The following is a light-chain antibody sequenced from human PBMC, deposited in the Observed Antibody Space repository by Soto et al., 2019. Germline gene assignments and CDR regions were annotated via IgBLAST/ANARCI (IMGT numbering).Light chain of an antibody. CDR3: QHYNSWPRIA. V-gene: IGKV3-15*01. J-gene: IGKJ5*01. CDR1: QSASTN. Sequence: EIVLTQSPVTLSVSPGERATLFCRASQSASTNLAWYQHKPGQAPRLLIYGASTRATGIPARFSGSGSGTEFTLTINSLESEDFAVYYCQHYNSWPRIAFGQGTRLEIK. CDR2: GAS.